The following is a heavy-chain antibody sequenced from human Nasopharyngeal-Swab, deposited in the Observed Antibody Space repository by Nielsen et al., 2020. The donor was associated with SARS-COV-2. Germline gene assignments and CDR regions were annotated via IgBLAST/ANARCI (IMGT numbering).Heavy chain of an antibody. D-gene: IGHD3-22*01. CDR1: GFTFSSYE. CDR2: ISSSGTTI. V-gene: IGHV3-48*03. Sequence: GESLKISCAASGFTFSSYEMNWVRQAPGKGLEWLSYISSSGTTIYYADSVKGRFTIYRDNAKNSLYLQMNSLRAEDTAVYYCAKDTQGIVVVYYFDYWGQGTLVTVSS. J-gene: IGHJ4*02. CDR3: AKDTQGIVVVYYFDY.